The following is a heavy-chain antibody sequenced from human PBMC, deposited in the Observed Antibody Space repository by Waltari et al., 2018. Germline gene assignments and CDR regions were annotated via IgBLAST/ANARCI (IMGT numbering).Heavy chain of an antibody. V-gene: IGHV3-49*04. CDR2: MRKKAFGATT. J-gene: IGHJ4*02. D-gene: IGHD6-13*01. Sequence: EIQLRESGGGLVQPGRSLRLSCDTSGFSLGDYGMTWVRQAPQKGLEWVGYMRKKAFGATTEFAASVKGRFSLSRDDSKGTIYLQMNSLTADDTAIYYCTSDIAAAGFDYWGQGISVTVSS. CDR1: GFSLGDYG. CDR3: TSDIAAAGFDY.